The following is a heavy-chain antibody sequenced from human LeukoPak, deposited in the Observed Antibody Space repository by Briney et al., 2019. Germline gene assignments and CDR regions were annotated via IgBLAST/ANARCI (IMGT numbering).Heavy chain of an antibody. CDR3: AREDPVASPPLDY. J-gene: IGHJ4*02. Sequence: SETLSPTCTVSGGSISSYYWSWIRQPPGKGLEWIGYIYYSGSTNYNPSLKSRVTISVDTSKNQFSLKLSSVTAADTAVYYCAREDPVASPPLDYWGQGTLVTVSS. V-gene: IGHV4-59*01. CDR2: IYYSGST. CDR1: GGSISSYY. D-gene: IGHD6-19*01.